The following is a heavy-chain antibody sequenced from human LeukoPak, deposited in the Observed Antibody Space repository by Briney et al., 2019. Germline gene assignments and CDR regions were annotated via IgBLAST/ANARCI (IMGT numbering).Heavy chain of an antibody. D-gene: IGHD2-21*02. CDR3: AREGYCGGDCYSNYFDY. V-gene: IGHV3-30-3*01. CDR2: ISYDGSNK. J-gene: IGHJ4*02. Sequence: PGRSLRLSCAASGFTFSSYAMHWVRQAPGKGLEWVAVISYDGSNKYYADSVKGRFTISRDNSKNTLYLQMNSLRAEDTAVYYCAREGYCGGDCYSNYFDYWGQGTLVTVSS. CDR1: GFTFSSYA.